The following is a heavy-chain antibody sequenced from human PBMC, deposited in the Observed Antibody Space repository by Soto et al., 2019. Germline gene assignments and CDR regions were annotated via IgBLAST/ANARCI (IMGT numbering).Heavy chain of an antibody. V-gene: IGHV1-3*01. CDR1: GYTFTSYA. CDR2: INAGNGNT. D-gene: IGHD6-19*01. Sequence: QVQLVQSGAEVKKPGASVKVSCKASGYTFTSYAMHWVRQAPGQRLEWMGWINAGNGNTKYSQKFQGRVTITRDTSASTAYMELSSLRSEDTAVYYCASLYSSGWGGNAFDIWGQGTMVTVSS. J-gene: IGHJ3*02. CDR3: ASLYSSGWGGNAFDI.